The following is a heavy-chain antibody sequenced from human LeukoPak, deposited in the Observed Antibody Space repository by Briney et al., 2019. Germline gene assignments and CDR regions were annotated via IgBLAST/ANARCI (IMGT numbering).Heavy chain of an antibody. CDR1: GFTFDDYA. J-gene: IGHJ4*02. CDR2: ISWNSGSI. Sequence: PGGSLRLSCAASGFTFDDYAMHWVRQAPGKGLEWVSGISWNSGSIGYADSVKGRFTISRDNAKNSLYLQMNSLRAEDTALYYCAKDMWLVVWGQGTLVTVSS. V-gene: IGHV3-9*01. CDR3: AKDMWLVV. D-gene: IGHD6-19*01.